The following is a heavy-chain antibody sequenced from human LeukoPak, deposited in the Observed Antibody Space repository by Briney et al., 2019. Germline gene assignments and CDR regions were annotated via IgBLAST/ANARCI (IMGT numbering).Heavy chain of an antibody. CDR1: GFTFSNAW. V-gene: IGHV3-48*01. D-gene: IGHD3-16*01. J-gene: IGHJ4*02. CDR2: ITSSSNTI. CDR3: ARDPEWGALDY. Sequence: GGSLRLSCAASGFTFSNAWMSWVRQAPGKGLEWVSYITSSSNTIYYADSVKGRFTISRDNAKTSLFLQMSSLRVEDTAVYYCARDPEWGALDYWGLGTLVTVSS.